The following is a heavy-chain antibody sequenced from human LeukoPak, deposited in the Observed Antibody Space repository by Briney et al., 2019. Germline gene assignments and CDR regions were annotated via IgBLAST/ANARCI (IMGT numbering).Heavy chain of an antibody. J-gene: IGHJ4*02. CDR1: GGSLSGYY. Sequence: SETLSLTCAVYGGSLSGYYWSWIRQPPGKGLEWIGEINHSGSTNYNPSLKSRVTISVDTSKNQFSLKLSSVTAADTAVYYCARADYDILTGCVWGQGTLVTVSS. CDR3: ARADYDILTGCV. D-gene: IGHD3-9*01. V-gene: IGHV4-34*01. CDR2: INHSGST.